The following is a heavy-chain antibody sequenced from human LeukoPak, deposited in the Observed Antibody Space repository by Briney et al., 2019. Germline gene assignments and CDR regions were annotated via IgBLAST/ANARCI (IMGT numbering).Heavy chain of an antibody. J-gene: IGHJ4*02. V-gene: IGHV4-4*02. CDR2: INHTGST. Sequence: SEAPSLTCAVSGGSISSSNWWSWVRKPPGKGLEWIGEINHTGSTNYNPSFKSRVTMSADTPKTQFSLNLTSVTAADTALYYCARGPVRLARPYDYWGQGTLVTVSS. CDR1: GGSISSSNW. CDR3: ARGPVRLARPYDY. D-gene: IGHD3-9*01.